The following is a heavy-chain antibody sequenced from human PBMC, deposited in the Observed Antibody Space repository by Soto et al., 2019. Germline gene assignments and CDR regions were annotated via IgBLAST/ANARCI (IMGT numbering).Heavy chain of an antibody. J-gene: IGHJ4*02. CDR3: ARDFYGGYTYGTGDY. CDR2: IHGDGGKI. Sequence: GGSLRLSCAASGFMFSAYWMSWVRQAPGKGLEWVANIHGDGGKIYYVDSVKGRFTISRDNAKRSLYLQMNSLRAEDTAVYYCARDFYGGYTYGTGDYWGRGALVTVS. CDR1: GFMFSAYW. V-gene: IGHV3-7*01. D-gene: IGHD5-18*01.